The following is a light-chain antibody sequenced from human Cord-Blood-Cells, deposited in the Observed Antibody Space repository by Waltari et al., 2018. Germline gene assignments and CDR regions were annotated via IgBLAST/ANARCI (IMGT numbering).Light chain of an antibody. CDR1: QGISSY. Sequence: AIRMTQSPSSFSASTGDRVTITRRASQGISSYLAWYQQKPGKAPKILIYAASTLQSGVPSRFSGSGSGTDFTLTISCLQSEDFATYYCQQYYSYPYTFGQGTKLEIK. CDR3: QQYYSYPYT. V-gene: IGKV1-8*01. J-gene: IGKJ2*01. CDR2: AAS.